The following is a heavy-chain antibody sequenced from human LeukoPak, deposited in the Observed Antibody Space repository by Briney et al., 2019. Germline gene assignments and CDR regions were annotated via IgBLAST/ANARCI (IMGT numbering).Heavy chain of an antibody. J-gene: IGHJ3*02. Sequence: LETLSLTCAVSGDSISTTKWWNWVRQAPGKGLEWIGEIFHSGSTNYNPSLKSRVTISVDKSKNQFSLSLSSVTAADTAVYYCARDRGGSGSYSPPDAFDIWGQGTMVTVSP. CDR2: IFHSGST. CDR1: GDSISTTKW. V-gene: IGHV4-4*02. D-gene: IGHD1-26*01. CDR3: ARDRGGSGSYSPPDAFDI.